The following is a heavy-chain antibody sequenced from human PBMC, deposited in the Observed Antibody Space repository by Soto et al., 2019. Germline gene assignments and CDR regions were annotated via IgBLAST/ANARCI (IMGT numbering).Heavy chain of an antibody. Sequence: GESLKISCAASGFTFSSYAMHWVRQAPGKGLEWVAVISYDGSNKYYADSVKGRFTISRDNSKNTLYLQMNSLRAGDTAVYYCAMGWYKRIFDYWGQGTLVTVSS. CDR3: AMGWYKRIFDY. CDR1: GFTFSSYA. V-gene: IGHV3-30-3*01. CDR2: ISYDGSNK. J-gene: IGHJ4*02. D-gene: IGHD6-19*01.